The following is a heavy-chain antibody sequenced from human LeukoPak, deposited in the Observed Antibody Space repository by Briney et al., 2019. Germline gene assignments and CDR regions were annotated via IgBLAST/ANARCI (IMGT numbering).Heavy chain of an antibody. J-gene: IGHJ4*02. Sequence: SQTLSLTCTVSGGSISSGGYYWSWIRQPPGEGLEWIGYIYYSGSTYYHPSLKSRVTISLDTSRNQFSLKLSSVTAADTAVYYCARVTTVTTSFHFDYWGQGTLVTVSS. CDR3: ARVTTVTTSFHFDY. CDR1: GGSISSGGYY. CDR2: IYYSGST. D-gene: IGHD4-17*01. V-gene: IGHV4-30-4*01.